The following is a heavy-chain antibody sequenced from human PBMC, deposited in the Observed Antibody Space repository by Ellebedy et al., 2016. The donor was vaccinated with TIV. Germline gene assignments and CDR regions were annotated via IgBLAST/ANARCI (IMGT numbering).Heavy chain of an antibody. CDR3: ARKISFYSHTSGRPGDSHYYGLDV. V-gene: IGHV4-4*02. Sequence: MPSETLSLTCAVSSGSISSSNWWSWVRQPPGKGLEWIGEISPSGNTSYIPSLKSRITISVDKSRNQFFLKLSSVTAADTAVYYCARKISFYSHTSGRPGDSHYYGLDVWGQGTTVTVSS. CDR1: SGSISSSNW. D-gene: IGHD3-22*01. J-gene: IGHJ6*02. CDR2: ISPSGNT.